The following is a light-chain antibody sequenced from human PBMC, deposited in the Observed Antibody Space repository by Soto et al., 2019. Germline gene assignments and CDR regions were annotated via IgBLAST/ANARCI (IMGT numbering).Light chain of an antibody. Sequence: EIVMTQSPATLSGSPGERATLSCRTSQSVSVNLAWSQQKPGQPPRFLIYGASITATGIPGRFSGSGSGTAFSPTFSILQSQDFAVYYCLQFNNWPSSFVPGTKVHIK. V-gene: IGKV3D-15*03. CDR3: LQFNNWPSS. CDR2: GAS. J-gene: IGKJ3*01. CDR1: QSVSVN.